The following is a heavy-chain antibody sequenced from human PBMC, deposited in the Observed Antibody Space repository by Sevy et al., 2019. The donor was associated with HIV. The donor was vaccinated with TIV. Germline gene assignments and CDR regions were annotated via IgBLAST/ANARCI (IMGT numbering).Heavy chain of an antibody. CDR1: GFTLSGYS. CDR3: ARDFLTGDRREALDI. J-gene: IGHJ3*02. Sequence: GGSLRLSCAASGFTLSGYSISWVRQAPGKGLEWVSSVTPGTDIYCGDSVRGRFTASRDNAKNSVYLQMNSLRDEDTTVYYCARDFLTGDRREALDIWGQGTKVTVSS. D-gene: IGHD7-27*01. CDR2: VTPGTDI. V-gene: IGHV3-21*06.